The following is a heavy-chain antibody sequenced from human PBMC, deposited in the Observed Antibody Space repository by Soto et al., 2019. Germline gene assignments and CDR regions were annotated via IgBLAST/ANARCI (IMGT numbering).Heavy chain of an antibody. CDR1: GFSVSNNY. CDR2: INSGGNT. Sequence: EVQLVEPGGGLIQPGGSLRLSCAASGFSVSNNYFTWVRQAPGKGLEWVSVINSGGNTYYADSVKGRFTISRDNSKNTVYLQMNSLRAEDTAVYYCARAPGGGWGQGTLVTVSS. J-gene: IGHJ4*02. V-gene: IGHV3-53*01. CDR3: ARAPGGG. D-gene: IGHD3-16*01.